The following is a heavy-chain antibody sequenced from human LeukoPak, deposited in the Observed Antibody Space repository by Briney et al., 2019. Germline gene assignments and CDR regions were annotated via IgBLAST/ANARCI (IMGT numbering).Heavy chain of an antibody. Sequence: GSLRLSCAASGFTFRSYAIYWVRQAPGKGLEWGSGISGSGGDTYFADSVKGRFTIARDHSKHTVFLQMDSLRVEDTAVYYCAKTTAGYSSGRYPGWPIDYWGQGTLVTVSS. J-gene: IGHJ4*02. CDR3: AKTTAGYSSGRYPGWPIDY. CDR2: ISGSGGDT. V-gene: IGHV3-23*01. CDR1: GFTFRSYA. D-gene: IGHD6-19*01.